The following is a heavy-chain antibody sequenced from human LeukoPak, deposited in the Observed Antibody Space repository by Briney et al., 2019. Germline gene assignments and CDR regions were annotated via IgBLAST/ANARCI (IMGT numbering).Heavy chain of an antibody. CDR3: SKLRSSSSWYDAFDS. V-gene: IGHV3-23*01. CDR1: GFTFTSYA. CDR2: ISSSGGTT. J-gene: IGHJ4*02. Sequence: GGSLRLSCAASGFTFTSYAMSWVRQAPGEGLEWVSVISSSGGTTYYADSVKGRFTISRDNSKNTLYLQMNSLTADDTAVYFCSKLRSSSSWYDAFDSWGQGTLVTVSS. D-gene: IGHD6-13*01.